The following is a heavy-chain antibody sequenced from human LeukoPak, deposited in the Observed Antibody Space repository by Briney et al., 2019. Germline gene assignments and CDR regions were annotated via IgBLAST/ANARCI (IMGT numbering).Heavy chain of an antibody. CDR2: IRYDGIYK. Sequence: PGGSLRLSCAASGFTFNNNGMHWVRQAPGKGLEWVAFIRYDGIYKYYADSVKGRFTISRDNAKNSLYLQMNSLRAEDTAVYYCARDKGEWEPHIFFDIWGQGTMVTVSS. CDR1: GFTFNNNG. V-gene: IGHV3-30*02. D-gene: IGHD1-26*01. J-gene: IGHJ3*02. CDR3: ARDKGEWEPHIFFDI.